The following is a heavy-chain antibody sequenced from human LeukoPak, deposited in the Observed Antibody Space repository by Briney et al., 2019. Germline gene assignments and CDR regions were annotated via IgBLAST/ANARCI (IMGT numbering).Heavy chain of an antibody. D-gene: IGHD3-10*01. Sequence: GGSLRLSCTVSGFTFGDHGMSWVRQAPGKGPEWVGFIRSKAYGGTTEYAASVKGRFTISRDDSKSIAYLQMNSLKTEDTAVYYCSREAGDYWGQGTLVTVSS. V-gene: IGHV3-49*04. CDR3: SREAGDY. J-gene: IGHJ4*02. CDR2: IRSKAYGGTT. CDR1: GFTFGDHG.